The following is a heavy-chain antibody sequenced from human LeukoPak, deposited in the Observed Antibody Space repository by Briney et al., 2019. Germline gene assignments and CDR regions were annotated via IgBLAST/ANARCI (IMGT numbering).Heavy chain of an antibody. D-gene: IGHD3-10*01. Sequence: ASVKVSCKASGYTFTSCYMHWVRQAPGQGLEWMGIINPSGGSTSYAQKFQGRVTMTRDTSTSTVYMELSSLRSEDTAVYYCASAEGINYYGSEWGQGTLVTVSS. V-gene: IGHV1-46*01. J-gene: IGHJ4*02. CDR2: INPSGGST. CDR3: ASAEGINYYGSE. CDR1: GYTFTSCY.